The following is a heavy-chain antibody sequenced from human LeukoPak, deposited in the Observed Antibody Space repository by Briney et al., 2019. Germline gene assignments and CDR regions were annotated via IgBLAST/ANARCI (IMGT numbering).Heavy chain of an antibody. V-gene: IGHV3-30*04. Sequence: GGSLRLSCAASGFNVTNYAMHWVRQAPGKGLEWVTLISYSGDNTYSADSVKGRFTFSRDKSKNTLYLQMNSLRAEDTAVYYCAKDRYYDSSGPPGYYFDYWGQGTLVTVSS. CDR1: GFNVTNYA. D-gene: IGHD3-22*01. J-gene: IGHJ4*02. CDR2: ISYSGDNT. CDR3: AKDRYYDSSGPPGYYFDY.